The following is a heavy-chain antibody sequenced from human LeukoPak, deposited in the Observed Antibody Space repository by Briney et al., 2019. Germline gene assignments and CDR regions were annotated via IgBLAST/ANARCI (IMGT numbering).Heavy chain of an antibody. J-gene: IGHJ6*02. CDR2: IIPIFGTA. V-gene: IGHV1-69*13. CDR1: GGTFSSYA. CDR3: ARELRGHGYYYGMDV. Sequence: SVKVSCKASGGTFSSYAISWVRQAPGQGPEWMGGIIPIFGTANYAQKFQGRVTITADESTSTAYMELSSLRSEDTAVYYCARELRGHGYYYGMDVWGQGTTVTVSS.